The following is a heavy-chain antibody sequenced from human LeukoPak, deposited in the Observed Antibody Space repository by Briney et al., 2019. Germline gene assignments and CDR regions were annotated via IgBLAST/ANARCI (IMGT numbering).Heavy chain of an antibody. CDR2: IIPIFGTA. CDR1: GGTFSSYA. Sequence: SVKVSCKASGGTFSSYAISWVRQAPGQGLEWMGGIIPIFGTANYAQKFQGRVTITADESTSTAYMELSSLRSEDTAVHYCAREENSSGWSPAWGQGTLVTVSS. CDR3: AREENSSGWSPA. D-gene: IGHD6-19*01. V-gene: IGHV1-69*13. J-gene: IGHJ5*02.